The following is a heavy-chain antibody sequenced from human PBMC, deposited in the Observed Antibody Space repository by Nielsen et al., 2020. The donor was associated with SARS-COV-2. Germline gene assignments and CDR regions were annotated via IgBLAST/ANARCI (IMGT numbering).Heavy chain of an antibody. CDR3: AKDMGPVIWYFDL. J-gene: IGHJ2*01. Sequence: GGSLRLSCAASGFTFDDYAMHWVRQAPGKGLEWVSGISWNSGSIGYADSVKGRITISRDNAKNSLYLQMNSLRAEDTALYYCAKDMGPVIWYFDLWGRGTLVTVSS. CDR1: GFTFDDYA. D-gene: IGHD3-10*01. CDR2: ISWNSGSI. V-gene: IGHV3-9*01.